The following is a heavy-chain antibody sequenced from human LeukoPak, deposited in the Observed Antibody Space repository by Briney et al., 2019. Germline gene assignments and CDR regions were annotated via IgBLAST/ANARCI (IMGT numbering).Heavy chain of an antibody. Sequence: GASVTVSCKASGYTFTGHYMHWVRQAPGQGLEWMGWINPNSGGTNYAQKFQGRVTMTRDTSISTAYMELSRLRSDDTAVYYCARDPRRRGVIRNNWFDPWGQGTLVTVSS. CDR2: INPNSGGT. CDR3: ARDPRRRGVIRNNWFDP. D-gene: IGHD3-10*01. CDR1: GYTFTGHY. V-gene: IGHV1-2*02. J-gene: IGHJ5*02.